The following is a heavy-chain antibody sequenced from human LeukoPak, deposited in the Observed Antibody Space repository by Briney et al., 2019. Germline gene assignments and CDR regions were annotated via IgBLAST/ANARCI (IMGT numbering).Heavy chain of an antibody. V-gene: IGHV3-64*01. J-gene: IGHJ4*02. CDR1: GFTFSSYA. D-gene: IGHD5-12*01. CDR2: ISSNGGST. CDR3: ARRVGYRYYFDY. Sequence: GGSLRLSCAASGFTFSSYAMHWVRQAPGKGLEYVSAISSNGGSTYYANSVKGRFTISRDNSKNTLYLQMNSLRAEDTAVYHCARRVGYRYYFDYWGQGTLVTVSS.